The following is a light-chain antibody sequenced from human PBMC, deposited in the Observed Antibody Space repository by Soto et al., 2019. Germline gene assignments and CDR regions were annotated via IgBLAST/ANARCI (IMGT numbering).Light chain of an antibody. Sequence: EIVLTQSPGTLSLSPGARATLSCRARQSVRSNYLAWYQQKPGQAPRLLIYGVSSRATGIPDRFSGSGSGTDFTLTISRLDPEDFAVYYCQQYGTSPRTFGQGTKVDIK. CDR2: GVS. CDR1: QSVRSNY. J-gene: IGKJ1*01. CDR3: QQYGTSPRT. V-gene: IGKV3-20*01.